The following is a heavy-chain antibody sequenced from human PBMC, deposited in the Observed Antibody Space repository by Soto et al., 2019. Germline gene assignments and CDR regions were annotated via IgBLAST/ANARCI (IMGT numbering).Heavy chain of an antibody. Sequence: PSETLSLTCSVSDDSINSDKYYWGWIRQPPGKGLEWIGSIYYRGNAYYNPSLQTRVTISLDKSKSEFSLKLNSVTAADSAVYFCARLEGLATISYYFDFWGPGALVTVSS. CDR1: DDSINSDKYY. J-gene: IGHJ4*02. D-gene: IGHD3-9*01. V-gene: IGHV4-39*01. CDR2: IYYRGNA. CDR3: ARLEGLATISYYFDF.